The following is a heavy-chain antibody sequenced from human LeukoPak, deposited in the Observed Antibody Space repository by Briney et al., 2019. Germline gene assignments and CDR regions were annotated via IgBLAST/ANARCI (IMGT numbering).Heavy chain of an antibody. D-gene: IGHD4-11*01. J-gene: IGHJ6*02. CDR1: GGSISSYY. V-gene: IGHV4-59*01. CDR2: IYYSGST. Sequence: SETLSLTCTVSGGSISSYYWSWIRQPPGKGLEWIGYIYYSGSTNYNPSLKSRVTISVDTSKNQFSLKLSSVTAADTAVYYCARSSGLTVTTFYNYYGMDVWGQGTTVTVSS. CDR3: ARSSGLTVTTFYNYYGMDV.